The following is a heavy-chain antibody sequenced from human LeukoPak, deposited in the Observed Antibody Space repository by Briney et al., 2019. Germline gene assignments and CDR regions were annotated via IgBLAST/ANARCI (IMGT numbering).Heavy chain of an antibody. CDR2: IKQDGSQE. V-gene: IGHV3-7*01. Sequence: GGSLRLSCSVSGLNYQYFRMGLVRQAPEKGLEWVANIKQDGSQEFYADSVKGRFTISRDNAKNSLYLQMDRLIPANTAEYYCSSLFRPNWGQGTLVTVSS. CDR1: GLNYQYFR. J-gene: IGHJ4*02. CDR3: SSLFRPN.